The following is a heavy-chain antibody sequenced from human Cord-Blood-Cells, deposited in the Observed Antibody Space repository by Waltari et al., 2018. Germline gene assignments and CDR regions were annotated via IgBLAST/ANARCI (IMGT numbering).Heavy chain of an antibody. CDR1: GYTFTSYD. V-gene: IGHV1-8*01. D-gene: IGHD3-3*01. Sequence: QVQLVQSGAEVKKPGASVKVSCKASGYTFTSYDINWVRQATGQGLEWMGWRNPNSGNTGYAQKFQGRVTMTRNTSISTAYMELSSLRSEDTAVYYCARVYYDCWSGYYLSWDYWGQGTLVTVSS. J-gene: IGHJ4*02. CDR3: ARVYYDCWSGYYLSWDY. CDR2: RNPNSGNT.